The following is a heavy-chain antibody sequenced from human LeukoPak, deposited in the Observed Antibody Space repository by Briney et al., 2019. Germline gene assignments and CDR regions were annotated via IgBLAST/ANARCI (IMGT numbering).Heavy chain of an antibody. CDR1: GFTFSSYG. J-gene: IGHJ4*02. V-gene: IGHV3-30*18. Sequence: GGSLRLSCAASGFTFSSYGMHWVRQAPGKGLEWVAVISYDGSNKYYADSVKGRFTISRDNSENTLYLQMNNLRAEDTAVYYCAKDSSGYYPYYFDYWGQGTLVTVSS. CDR2: ISYDGSNK. CDR3: AKDSSGYYPYYFDY. D-gene: IGHD3-22*01.